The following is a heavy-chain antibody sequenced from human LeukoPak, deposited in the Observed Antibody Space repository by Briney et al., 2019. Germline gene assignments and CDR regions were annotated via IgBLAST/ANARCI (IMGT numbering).Heavy chain of an antibody. D-gene: IGHD1-14*01. CDR2: IYYSAST. J-gene: IGHJ3*02. CDR3: ARTNQISETAFDI. CDR1: GGSINGYY. Sequence: SETLSLTCTVSGGSINGYYWTWIRQPPGKGLEWIGYIYYSASTNYNPSLKSRVTISLDTSKSQFSLRLSSVTAADTAVYYCARTNQISETAFDIWGQGTMVIVSS. V-gene: IGHV4-59*08.